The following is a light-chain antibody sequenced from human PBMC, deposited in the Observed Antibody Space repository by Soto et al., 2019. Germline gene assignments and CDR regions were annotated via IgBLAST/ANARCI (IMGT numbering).Light chain of an antibody. Sequence: DIQMTQSPSSVSASVGDIVTISCRASEDINSRLAWYQQKPGNAPKLLIYAAFILQSGVPSRFSGYGSGTDFTLSISRLQPEDFDTYYCHQADSFPITFGQGTRLEIK. J-gene: IGKJ5*01. CDR1: EDINSR. CDR3: HQADSFPIT. CDR2: AAF. V-gene: IGKV1-12*01.